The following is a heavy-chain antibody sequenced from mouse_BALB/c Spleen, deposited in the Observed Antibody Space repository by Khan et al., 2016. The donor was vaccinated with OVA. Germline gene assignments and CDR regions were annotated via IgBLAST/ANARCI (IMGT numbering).Heavy chain of an antibody. V-gene: IGHV2-6-5*01. Sequence: QVQLKQSGPGLVAPSQNLSITCTVSGFSLSDYGVSWIRQSPGKGLEWLGVIWGGGRTYYNSALKSRLTISKDNSKSQVFLKMSSLQSDDTAMFYCAKGVWSYYYTFDYWGQGTSVTVSS. CDR1: GFSLSDYG. CDR2: IWGGGRT. CDR3: AKGVWSYYYTFDY. J-gene: IGHJ4*01.